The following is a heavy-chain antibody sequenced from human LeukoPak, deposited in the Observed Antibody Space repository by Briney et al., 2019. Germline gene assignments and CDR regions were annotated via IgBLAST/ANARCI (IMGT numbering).Heavy chain of an antibody. V-gene: IGHV3-53*01. Sequence: PGGSLRLSCAASGFTVSSNYMSWVRQAPGKGLEWVSVIYSGGSTYYADSVKGRFTISRDNSKNTLYLQMSSLRAEDTAVYYCAKEYGVLYSSRDYWGQGTLVTVSS. CDR3: AKEYGVLYSSRDY. D-gene: IGHD6-13*01. CDR1: GFTVSSNY. CDR2: IYSGGST. J-gene: IGHJ4*02.